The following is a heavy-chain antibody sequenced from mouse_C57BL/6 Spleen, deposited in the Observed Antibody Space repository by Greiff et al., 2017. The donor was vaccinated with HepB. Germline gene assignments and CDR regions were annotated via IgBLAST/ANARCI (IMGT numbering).Heavy chain of an antibody. Sequence: QVQLQQPGAELVMPGASVKLSCKASGYTFTSYWMHWVKQRPGQGLEWIGEIDPSDSYTNYNQKFKGKSTLTVDKSSSTAYMQLSSLTSEDSAVYYCARLSDYYGSSPWFAYWGQGTLVTVSA. CDR2: IDPSDSYT. CDR1: GYTFTSYW. CDR3: ARLSDYYGSSPWFAY. V-gene: IGHV1-69*01. J-gene: IGHJ3*01. D-gene: IGHD1-1*01.